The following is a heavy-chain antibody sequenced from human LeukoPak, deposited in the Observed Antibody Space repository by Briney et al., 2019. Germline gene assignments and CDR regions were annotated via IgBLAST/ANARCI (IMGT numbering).Heavy chain of an antibody. J-gene: IGHJ4*02. CDR1: GFTFSSYD. D-gene: IGHD1-1*01. CDR2: IGTAGDT. V-gene: IGHV3-13*01. CDR3: ARGRWNDGLDY. Sequence: GGSLRLSCAASGFTFSSYDMHWVRQATGKGLEWVSAIGTAGDTYYPGSVKGRFTISRENAKNSLYLQMNSLRAGDTAVYYCARGRWNDGLDYWGQGTLVTVSS.